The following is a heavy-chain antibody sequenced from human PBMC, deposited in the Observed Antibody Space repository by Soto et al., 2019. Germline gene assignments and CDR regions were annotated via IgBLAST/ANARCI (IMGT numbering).Heavy chain of an antibody. Sequence: GGSLRLSCAASGFTFSNYWMYWVRQAPGKGLVWVSRINSDGTATNYADSVKGRFTISRDNAKNTLYLQMNSLRAEDTAVYFCARRRYCDASACFSRAGYFDSGGQGTLVTVSS. D-gene: IGHD2-15*01. CDR3: ARRRYCDASACFSRAGYFDS. V-gene: IGHV3-74*01. CDR2: INSDGTAT. CDR1: GFTFSNYW. J-gene: IGHJ4*02.